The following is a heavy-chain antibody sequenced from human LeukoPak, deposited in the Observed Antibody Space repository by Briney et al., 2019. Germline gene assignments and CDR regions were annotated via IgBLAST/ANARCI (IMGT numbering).Heavy chain of an antibody. CDR2: IYHSGST. CDR1: GFTFSSYA. Sequence: LRLSCAASGFTFSSYAMSWIRQPPGKGLEWIGYIYHSGSTYYNPSLKSRVTISVDRSKNQFSLKLSSVTAADTAVYYCARAVSGSYYVDYFDYWGQETLVTVSS. J-gene: IGHJ4*02. D-gene: IGHD1-26*01. CDR3: ARAVSGSYYVDYFDY. V-gene: IGHV4-30-2*01.